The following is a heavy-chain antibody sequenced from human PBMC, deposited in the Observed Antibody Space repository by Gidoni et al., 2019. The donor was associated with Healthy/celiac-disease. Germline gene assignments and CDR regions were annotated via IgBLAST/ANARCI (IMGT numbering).Heavy chain of an antibody. CDR3: AKDFRSGYENAATDY. D-gene: IGHD5-12*01. CDR2: ISGSGGST. V-gene: IGHV3-23*01. Sequence: EVQLLESGGGLVQPGGSLRLSCAASGFTFSSYAMSWVRPAPGKGLEWVSAISGSGGSTYYADSVKGRFTISRDNSKNTLYLQMNSLRAEDTAVYYCAKDFRSGYENAATDYWGQGTLVTVSS. J-gene: IGHJ4*02. CDR1: GFTFSSYA.